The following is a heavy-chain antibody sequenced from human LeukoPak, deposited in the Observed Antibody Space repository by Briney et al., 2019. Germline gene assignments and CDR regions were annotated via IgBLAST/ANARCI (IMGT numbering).Heavy chain of an antibody. D-gene: IGHD6-13*01. J-gene: IGHJ4*02. CDR2: IYYSGST. CDR1: GGSISSYY. CDR3: ARLVGGSSWYYFDY. V-gene: IGHV4-59*08. Sequence: PSETLSLTCTVSGGSISSYYWSWIRQPPGKGLEWIGYIYYSGSTYYNPSLKSRVTISVDTSKNQFSLKLSSVTAADTAVYYCARLVGGSSWYYFDYWGQGTLVTVSS.